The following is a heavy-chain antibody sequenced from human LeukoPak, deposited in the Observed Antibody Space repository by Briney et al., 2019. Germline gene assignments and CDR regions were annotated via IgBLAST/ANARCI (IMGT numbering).Heavy chain of an antibody. CDR3: ARDILTGSQSRFQH. CDR2: ISSSSSTI. V-gene: IGHV3-48*01. J-gene: IGHJ1*01. Sequence: GGSLRLSCAATGFTFSNYAIHWVRQAPGKGLEWVSYISSSSSTIYYADSVKGRFTISRDNAKNSLYLQMNSLRAEDTAVYYCARDILTGSQSRFQHWGQGTLVTVSS. D-gene: IGHD3-9*01. CDR1: GFTFSNYA.